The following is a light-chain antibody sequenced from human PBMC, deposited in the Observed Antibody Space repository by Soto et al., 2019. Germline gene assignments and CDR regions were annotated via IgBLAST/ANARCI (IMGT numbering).Light chain of an antibody. Sequence: QSAVTQPPSASGSPGQSVTISCTGTKNDIGVYDFVSWYQHHPGKAPRLIIYEVVQRPSGVPDRFSGSKSGNTAPLTVSGLQAADEADYFCKSYAGSNTYVFGSGTKVTVL. CDR1: KNDIGVYDF. CDR3: KSYAGSNTYV. CDR2: EVV. V-gene: IGLV2-8*01. J-gene: IGLJ1*01.